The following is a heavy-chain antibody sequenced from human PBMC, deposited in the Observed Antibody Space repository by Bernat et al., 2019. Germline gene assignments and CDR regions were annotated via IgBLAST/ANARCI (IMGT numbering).Heavy chain of an antibody. J-gene: IGHJ5*02. CDR1: GFTFSSYG. CDR3: AKDRGTTVVTPWFDP. CDR2: ISYDGSNK. V-gene: IGHV3-30*18. Sequence: QVQLVESGGGVVQPGRSLRLSCAASGFTFSSYGMHWVRQAPGKGLEWVAVISYDGSNKYYADSVKGRLTISRDNSKNTLYLQMNSLRAEDTAVYYCAKDRGTTVVTPWFDPWGQGTLVTVSS. D-gene: IGHD4-23*01.